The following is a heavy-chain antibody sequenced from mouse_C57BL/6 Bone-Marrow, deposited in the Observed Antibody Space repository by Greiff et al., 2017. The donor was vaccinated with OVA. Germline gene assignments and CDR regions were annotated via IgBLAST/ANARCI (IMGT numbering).Heavy chain of an antibody. CDR2: INYDGSST. Sequence: EVKLVESEGGLVQPGSSMKLSCTASGFTFSDYYMAWVRQVPEKGLEWVANINYDGSSTYYLDSLKSRFIISRDNAKNILYLQMSSLKSEDTATYYCARGWAYFDYWGQGTTLTVSS. CDR1: GFTFSDYY. D-gene: IGHD4-1*01. J-gene: IGHJ2*01. CDR3: ARGWAYFDY. V-gene: IGHV5-16*01.